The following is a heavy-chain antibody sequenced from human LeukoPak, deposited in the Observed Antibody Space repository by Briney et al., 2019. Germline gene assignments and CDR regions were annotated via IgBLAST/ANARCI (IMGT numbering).Heavy chain of an antibody. CDR1: GYSISSGYY. D-gene: IGHD3-9*01. Sequence: SETLSLTCTVSGYSISSGYYWGWIRQPPGKGLAWIWTIYRSMNTYYKSSLKSRATISVDTSQNQFSLKLSSVTAADTAVYYCARSFVWLLRGDAFDIWGQGTMVTVSS. J-gene: IGHJ3*02. CDR2: IYRSMNT. V-gene: IGHV4-38-2*02. CDR3: ARSFVWLLRGDAFDI.